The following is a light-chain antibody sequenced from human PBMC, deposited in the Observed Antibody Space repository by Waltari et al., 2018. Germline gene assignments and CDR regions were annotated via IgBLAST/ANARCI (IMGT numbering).Light chain of an antibody. CDR1: SSDVGGYNY. J-gene: IGLJ3*02. CDR2: DVS. V-gene: IGLV2-14*01. CDR3: SSYTSSSTW. Sequence: QSALTQPASVSGSPGQSITISCTGTSSDVGGYNYVSWYQQHPGKAPKLMIYDVSKRPSGVSNRFSGSKSGNTASLTISGLQAEDEADYCCSSYTSSSTWFGGGTKLTVL.